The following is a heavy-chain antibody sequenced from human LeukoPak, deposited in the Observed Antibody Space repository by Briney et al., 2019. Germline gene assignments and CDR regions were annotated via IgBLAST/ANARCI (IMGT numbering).Heavy chain of an antibody. V-gene: IGHV1-46*03. Sequence: ASVEVSCKASGYTFTTYYIHWVRQAPGQGLQWMGIINPADGSTRYSQNFQGRVTMTSDTPTRTVYMEMRSLKSEDTAVYYCARRVYCSSSSCYHYYYYMDVWGKGTTVTVSS. J-gene: IGHJ6*03. CDR2: INPADGST. CDR1: GYTFTTYY. CDR3: ARRVYCSSSSCYHYYYYMDV. D-gene: IGHD2-2*01.